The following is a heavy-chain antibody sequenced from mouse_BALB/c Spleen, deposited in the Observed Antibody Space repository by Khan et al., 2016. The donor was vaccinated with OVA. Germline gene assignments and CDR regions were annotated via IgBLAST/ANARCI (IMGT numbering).Heavy chain of an antibody. J-gene: IGHJ4*01. Sequence: QIQLVQSGPELKKPGETVKISCKASGYSFTNYGINWVKQSPGKALKWMGWINTYTGEPTYADDFKGRFAFSLETSANTAYLQINSLKNEDTATYFCARPPYFSYTLDYWGQGTSVTVSS. D-gene: IGHD2-10*01. CDR1: GYSFTNYG. V-gene: IGHV9-3-1*01. CDR3: ARPPYFSYTLDY. CDR2: INTYTGEP.